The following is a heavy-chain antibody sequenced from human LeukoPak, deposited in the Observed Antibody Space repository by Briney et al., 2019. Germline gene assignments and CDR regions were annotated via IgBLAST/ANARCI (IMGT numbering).Heavy chain of an antibody. J-gene: IGHJ4*02. CDR2: IYYSGST. V-gene: IGHV4-39*01. CDR3: ARQAYCSGGSCYPEWITMIVVVITFFDY. CDR1: GGSFSSSSYY. D-gene: IGHD3-22*01. Sequence: PSETLSLTCTVSGGSFSSSSYYWGWIRQPPGKGLEWIGSIYYSGSTYYNPSLKSRVTISVDTSKNQFSLKLSSVTAADTAVYYCARQAYCSGGSCYPEWITMIVVVITFFDYWGQGTLVTVSS.